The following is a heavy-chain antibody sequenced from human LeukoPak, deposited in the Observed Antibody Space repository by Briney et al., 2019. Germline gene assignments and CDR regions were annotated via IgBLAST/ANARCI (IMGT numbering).Heavy chain of an antibody. D-gene: IGHD1-1*01. J-gene: IGHJ1*01. Sequence: GGSLRLSCAVSGFTFSLSWMHWVRQAPGKGLEWVSSINYDARSRTYADSVKGRLTISRDNAENTLFLQMNSLRVEDTAIYSCVRGAGPGTPFDWGQGILVTVSS. CDR1: GFTFSLSW. V-gene: IGHV3-74*01. CDR2: INYDARSR. CDR3: VRGAGPGTPFD.